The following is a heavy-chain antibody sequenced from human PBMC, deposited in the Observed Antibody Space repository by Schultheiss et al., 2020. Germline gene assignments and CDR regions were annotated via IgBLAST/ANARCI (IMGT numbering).Heavy chain of an antibody. V-gene: IGHV4-34*01. J-gene: IGHJ4*02. CDR2: INHSGST. Sequence: SQTLSLTCTVSGGSISGYYFSWIRQPAGKGLEWIGEINHSGSTNYNPSLKSRVTISVDTSKNQFSLKLSSVTAADTAVYYCARVHNYGLDNWGQGTLVTVSS. CDR3: ARVHNYGLDN. CDR1: GGSISGYY. D-gene: IGHD5-18*01.